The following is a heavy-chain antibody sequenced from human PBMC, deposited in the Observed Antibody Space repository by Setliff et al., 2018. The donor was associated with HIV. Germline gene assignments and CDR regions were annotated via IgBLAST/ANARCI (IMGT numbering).Heavy chain of an antibody. D-gene: IGHD3-10*01. V-gene: IGHV4-4*09. CDR1: GDSISSYS. J-gene: IGHJ5*02. CDR3: ARRIDDSGSFPDKNWFDT. Sequence: PSETLSLTCTVSGDSISSYSWNWIRQSPGGGLEWIGSIFSSGSTKYNPSLQSRVTMSIDTSKTQFSLRLTSVTAADPAVYYCARRIDDSGSFPDKNWFDTGGQGSLVTVSS. CDR2: IFSSGST.